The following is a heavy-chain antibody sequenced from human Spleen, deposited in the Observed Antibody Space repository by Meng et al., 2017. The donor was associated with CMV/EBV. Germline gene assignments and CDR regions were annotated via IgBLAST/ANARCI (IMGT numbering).Heavy chain of an antibody. CDR3: ARESYSSSSVYYYYYGMDV. CDR2: INPSGGST. Sequence: ASVKVSCKASGYTFTSYYMHWVRQAPGQGLEWMGIINPSGGSTSYAQKFQGRVTMTRDTSTSTVYMELSSLRSEDTAVYYCARESYSSSSVYYYYYGMDVWGQGTTVTVSS. V-gene: IGHV1-46*01. CDR1: GYTFTSYY. J-gene: IGHJ6*02. D-gene: IGHD6-6*01.